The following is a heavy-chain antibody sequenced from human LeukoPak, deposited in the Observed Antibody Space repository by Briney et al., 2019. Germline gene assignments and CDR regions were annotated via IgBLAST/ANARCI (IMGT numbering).Heavy chain of an antibody. CDR2: ISGSSSYI. V-gene: IGHV3-21*01. D-gene: IGHD5-18*01. CDR3: ARRATTERGHSYGLDY. Sequence: GGSLRLSCAASGFTFDDYGMSWVRQAPGKGLEWVSSISGSSSYIYDADSVKGRFTISRDNAMNSLYLQMNSLRAEDTAVYYCARRATTERGHSYGLDYWGQGTLVTVSS. CDR1: GFTFDDYG. J-gene: IGHJ4*02.